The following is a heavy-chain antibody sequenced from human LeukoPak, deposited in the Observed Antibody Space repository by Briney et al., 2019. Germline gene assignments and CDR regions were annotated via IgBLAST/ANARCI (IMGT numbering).Heavy chain of an antibody. V-gene: IGHV4-59*03. J-gene: IGHJ4*02. Sequence: SETLSLTCSVSGGSISSYYWSWIRQPPGKGLEWIGYVYYNKRTNSNPSLKSRVTLSVDTSKNEFSLKLTSMTAADTAVYYCAADPSGSYYFDYWGQGTLVTVSS. D-gene: IGHD3-10*01. CDR1: GGSISSYY. CDR3: AADPSGSYYFDY. CDR2: VYYNKRT.